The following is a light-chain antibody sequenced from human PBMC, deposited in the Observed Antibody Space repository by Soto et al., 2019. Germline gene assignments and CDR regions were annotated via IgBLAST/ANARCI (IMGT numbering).Light chain of an antibody. V-gene: IGKV3-20*01. Sequence: ETVLTQSPGTLSLSPGERATLSCRASQTIRSNYLAWYRQTPGQAPRLLIYGASNRATGIADRFSGSGSGTDFTLLISRLEPEDFALYYCQQYGSSPWTFGQRTKVEIK. CDR2: GAS. J-gene: IGKJ1*01. CDR3: QQYGSSPWT. CDR1: QTIRSNY.